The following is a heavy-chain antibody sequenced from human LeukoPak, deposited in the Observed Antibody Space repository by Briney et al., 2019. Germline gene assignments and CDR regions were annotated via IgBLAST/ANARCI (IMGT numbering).Heavy chain of an antibody. CDR2: ISSSGSTI. CDR3: ARGALDKTKYYYDSSGYYSDY. J-gene: IGHJ4*02. CDR1: GFTFSSYE. Sequence: PGGSLRLSCAASGFTFSSYEMNWVRQAPGKGLEWVSYISSSGSTIYYADSVKGRFTISRDNAKNSLYLQMNSLRAEDTAVYYYARGALDKTKYYYDSSGYYSDYWGQGTLVTVSS. D-gene: IGHD3-22*01. V-gene: IGHV3-48*03.